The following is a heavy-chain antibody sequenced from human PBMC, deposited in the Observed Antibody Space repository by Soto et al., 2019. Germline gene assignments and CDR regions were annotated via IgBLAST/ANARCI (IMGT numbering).Heavy chain of an antibody. CDR2: VSSSSSYI. CDR1: GFTFSSYS. CDR3: ARGGDSSGSWPRY. J-gene: IGHJ4*02. Sequence: EVQLVQSGGGLVNPGGSLRLSCAASGFTFSSYSMNWVRQAPGKGLEWVSSVSSSSSYIYYADSLKGRFTISRDNAKNSLYLQMNSLRVEDTAVYYCARGGDSSGSWPRYWGQGTLVTVSS. D-gene: IGHD3-22*01. V-gene: IGHV3-21*01.